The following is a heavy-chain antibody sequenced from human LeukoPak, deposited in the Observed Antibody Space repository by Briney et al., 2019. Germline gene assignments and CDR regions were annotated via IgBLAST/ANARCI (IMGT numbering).Heavy chain of an antibody. CDR3: ASPINTGYYDILTASGY. J-gene: IGHJ4*02. V-gene: IGHV3-30*19. D-gene: IGHD3-9*01. CDR1: GFIFSNSG. CDR2: ISYDGSNK. Sequence: PGGSLRLSCAASGFIFSNSGMYWVRQAPGKGLEWVAVISYDGSNKYYADSVKGRFTISRDNSKNTLYLQMNSLRAEDTAVYYCASPINTGYYDILTASGYWGQGTLVTVSS.